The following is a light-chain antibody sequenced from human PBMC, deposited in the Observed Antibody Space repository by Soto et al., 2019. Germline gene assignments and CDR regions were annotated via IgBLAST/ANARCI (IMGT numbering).Light chain of an antibody. CDR1: QSVSSH. CDR3: QQRSKWPPVT. CDR2: DAS. V-gene: IGKV3-11*01. Sequence: EIVLTQSPATLSLSPGERATLSCRASQSVSSHLAWYQQKPGQAPRLLIYDASNRATGIPARFSGSGSGTDFTLTISGLEPEDFAVYYCQQRSKWPPVTFGGGTKVEIK. J-gene: IGKJ4*01.